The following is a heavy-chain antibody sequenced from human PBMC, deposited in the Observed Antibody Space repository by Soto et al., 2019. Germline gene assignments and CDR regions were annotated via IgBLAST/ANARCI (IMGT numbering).Heavy chain of an antibody. CDR3: AHRATTVTTRYFDY. J-gene: IGHJ4*02. V-gene: IGHV2-5*01. CDR2: IYWNDDK. D-gene: IGHD4-17*01. CDR1: GFSLSTSGVG. Sequence: SCPTLVNPTQTLTLTCTFSGFSLSTSGVGXGWIRQPPGKALEWLALIYWNDDKRYSPSLKSRLTITKDTSKNQVVLTMTNMDPVDTATYYCAHRATTVTTRYFDYWGQGTLVTVSS.